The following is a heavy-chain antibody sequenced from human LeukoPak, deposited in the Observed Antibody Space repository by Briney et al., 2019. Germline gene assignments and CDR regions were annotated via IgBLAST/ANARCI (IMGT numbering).Heavy chain of an antibody. J-gene: IGHJ3*02. CDR3: ARVPSGWYLALYAFDI. CDR2: IYYSGST. D-gene: IGHD6-19*01. Sequence: PSETLSLTCTVSGGSTSSSSYYWGWIRQPPGKGLEWIGSIYYSGSTYYNPSLKSRVTISVDTSKNQFSLKLSSVTAADTAVYYCARVPSGWYLALYAFDIWGQGTMVTVSS. CDR1: GGSTSSSSYY. V-gene: IGHV4-39*07.